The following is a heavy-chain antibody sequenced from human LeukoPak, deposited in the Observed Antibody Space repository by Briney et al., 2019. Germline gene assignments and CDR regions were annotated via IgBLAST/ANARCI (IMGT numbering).Heavy chain of an antibody. CDR1: GGSISSSDYY. D-gene: IGHD3-22*01. CDR2: IYYSGST. CDR3: ASQYYYDSSGAAFDY. V-gene: IGHV4-61*08. Sequence: SETLSLTCTVSGGSISSSDYYWSWIRQPPGKGLEWIGYIYYSGSTNYNPSLKSRVTISVDTSKNQFSLKLSSVTAADTAVYYCASQYYYDSSGAAFDYWGQGTLVTVSS. J-gene: IGHJ4*02.